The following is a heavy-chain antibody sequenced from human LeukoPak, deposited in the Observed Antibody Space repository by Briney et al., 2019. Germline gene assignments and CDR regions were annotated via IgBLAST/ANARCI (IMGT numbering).Heavy chain of an antibody. D-gene: IGHD6-13*01. J-gene: IGHJ4*02. CDR1: GGSISSTSYY. CDR3: ATGEQQLAAFDY. CDR2: IYYSGST. V-gene: IGHV4-39*01. Sequence: SECLSLTCTVSGGSISSTSYYWGWIRQPPWKGLEGIGTIYYSGSTYYNPSLKGRVTISVDTSKNQFSLKLSSVTAADTAVYYCATGEQQLAAFDYWGQGTLVTVSS.